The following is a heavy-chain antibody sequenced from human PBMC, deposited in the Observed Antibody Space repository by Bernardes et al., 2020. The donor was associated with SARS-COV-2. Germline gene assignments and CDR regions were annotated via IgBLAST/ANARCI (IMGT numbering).Heavy chain of an antibody. CDR1: GYTFINNW. D-gene: IGHD2-15*01. V-gene: IGHV5-51*01. CDR2: IYPGDSDT. Sequence: GESLKISCKASGYTFINNWIAWVRQRPGKGLEWMGTIYPGDSDTRYSPSFQGQVTVSADKSINTAYLHWSSLKASDTAIYYCARRQTNCTGGRCFSGGMDVWGQGTTGTVSS. CDR3: ARRQTNCTGGRCFSGGMDV. J-gene: IGHJ6*02.